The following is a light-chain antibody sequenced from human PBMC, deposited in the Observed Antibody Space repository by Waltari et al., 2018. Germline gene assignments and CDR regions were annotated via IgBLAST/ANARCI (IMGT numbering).Light chain of an antibody. J-gene: IGKJ1*01. CDR1: QSVLYSSNNKNY. Sequence: DIAMTQSPDSLAVSLGERATINCKSSQSVLYSSNNKNYLAWYQQKPGQPPKMLIYWASTREPGVPDRFSGSGSGTDFTLTISSLQAEDVAVYYCQQYYSTPRTFGQGTKVEIK. CDR3: QQYYSTPRT. V-gene: IGKV4-1*01. CDR2: WAS.